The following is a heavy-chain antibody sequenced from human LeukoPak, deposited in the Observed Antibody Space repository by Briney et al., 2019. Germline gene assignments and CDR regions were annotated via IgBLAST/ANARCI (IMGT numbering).Heavy chain of an antibody. CDR3: ARPLNDYSNYEGDWFDP. CDR2: IKQDGSEK. CDR1: GFTFSSYW. J-gene: IGHJ5*02. D-gene: IGHD4-11*01. Sequence: PGGSLRLSCAASGFTFSSYWMSWVRQAPGKGLEWVANIKQDGSEKYYVDSVKGRFTISRDNAKNSLYLQMNSLRAEDTAVYYCARPLNDYSNYEGDWFDPWGQGTLVTVSS. V-gene: IGHV3-7*01.